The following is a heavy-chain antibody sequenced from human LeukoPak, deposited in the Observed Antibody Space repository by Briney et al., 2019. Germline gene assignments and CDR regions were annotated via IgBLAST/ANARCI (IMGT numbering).Heavy chain of an antibody. CDR1: GGSISSPSFY. D-gene: IGHD3-22*01. J-gene: IGHJ4*02. V-gene: IGHV4-39*07. CDR2: IYYSGST. CDR3: ARTNYYNSSGSIDY. Sequence: PSETLSLTCTVSGGSISSPSFYWAWIRQSPGKGLEWIGYIYYSGSTYSSPSLRSRVTMSVDTSKRQFSLKLRSVTAADTAVYYCARTNYYNSSGSIDYWGQGTLVTVSS.